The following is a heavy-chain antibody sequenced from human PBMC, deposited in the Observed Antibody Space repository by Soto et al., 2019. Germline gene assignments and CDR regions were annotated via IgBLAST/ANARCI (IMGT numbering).Heavy chain of an antibody. CDR1: GYTFTSYG. Sequence: ASVKVSCKASGYTFTSYGISWVRQAPGQGLEWMGWISAYNGNTNYAQKLQGRVTMTTDTSTSTAYMELRSLRSDDTALYYCARDRGIAVAGTGGGLDYWGQGTLVTVSS. J-gene: IGHJ4*02. CDR3: ARDRGIAVAGTGGGLDY. D-gene: IGHD6-19*01. CDR2: ISAYNGNT. V-gene: IGHV1-18*01.